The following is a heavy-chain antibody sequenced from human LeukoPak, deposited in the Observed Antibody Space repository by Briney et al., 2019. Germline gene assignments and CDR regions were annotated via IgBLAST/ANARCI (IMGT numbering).Heavy chain of an antibody. CDR3: AREVPAIGPSAYCGGDCYYYYMDV. J-gene: IGHJ6*03. V-gene: IGHV5-51*01. Sequence: GESLKISCKGSGYSFTSYWIGWVRQMPGKGLEWMGIIYPGDSDTRYSPSFQGQVTNSADKSFSIAYLQWSSLRASDTAMYYCAREVPAIGPSAYCGGDCYYYYMDVWGKGTTVTVSS. CDR1: GYSFTSYW. D-gene: IGHD2-21*01. CDR2: IYPGDSDT.